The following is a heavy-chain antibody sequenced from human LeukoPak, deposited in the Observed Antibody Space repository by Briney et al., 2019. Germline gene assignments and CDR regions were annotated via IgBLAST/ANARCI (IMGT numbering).Heavy chain of an antibody. V-gene: IGHV4-59*01. J-gene: IGHJ4*02. CDR1: GDSITNYY. CDR3: ARGANTAMSI. Sequence: PSETLSLTCTVSGDSITNYYWNWIRQPPGKEMEWIGYMYYSGSTNYNPSLKSRVTISLDTSKNQVSLRLSSVTAADTAVYYCARGANTAMSIWGQGNLVTVSS. CDR2: MYYSGST. D-gene: IGHD5-18*01.